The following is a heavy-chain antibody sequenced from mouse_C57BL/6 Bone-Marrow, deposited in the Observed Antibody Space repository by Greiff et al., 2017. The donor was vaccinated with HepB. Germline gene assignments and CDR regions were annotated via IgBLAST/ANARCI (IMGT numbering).Heavy chain of an antibody. Sequence: EVKVVDSGGGLVKPGGSLKLSCAASGFTFSSYAMSWVRQTPEKRLEWVATISDGGSYTYYPDNVKGRFTISRDNAKNNLYLQMSHLKSEDTAMYYCAYGNYNYYAMDYWGQGTSVTVSS. V-gene: IGHV5-4*03. CDR2: ISDGGSYT. J-gene: IGHJ4*01. CDR3: AYGNYNYYAMDY. D-gene: IGHD2-1*01. CDR1: GFTFSSYA.